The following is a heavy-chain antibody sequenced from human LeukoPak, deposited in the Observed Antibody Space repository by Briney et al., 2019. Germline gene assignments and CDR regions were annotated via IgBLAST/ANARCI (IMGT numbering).Heavy chain of an antibody. J-gene: IGHJ4*02. D-gene: IGHD2-2*01. CDR3: ARAGTCSSTSCDGGIEY. CDR2: ISTTSTYI. V-gene: IGHV3-21*06. Sequence: GGPLRLSCAASGFAFSSYNMKWVRQAPGKGLEWVSFISTTSTYIYYADSVKGRFTVSRDNSKNLLYLQMDSLRVEDTAVYYCARAGTCSSTSCDGGIEYWRQGTLVTVSS. CDR1: GFAFSSYN.